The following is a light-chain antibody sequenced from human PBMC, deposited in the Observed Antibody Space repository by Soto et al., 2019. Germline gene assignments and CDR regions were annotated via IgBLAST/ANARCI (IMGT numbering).Light chain of an antibody. V-gene: IGLV1-44*01. J-gene: IGLJ3*02. CDR1: SSNIGRNA. CDR3: AAWDDSLKSWV. Sequence: QLVLTRPPSASGTPGQRVTISCSGSSSNIGRNAVNWYQQLPGTVPKLLIYGNYQRPSGVPDRFSGSESATSASLAISGLQSEDEADYYCAAWDDSLKSWVFGGGTKVTVL. CDR2: GNY.